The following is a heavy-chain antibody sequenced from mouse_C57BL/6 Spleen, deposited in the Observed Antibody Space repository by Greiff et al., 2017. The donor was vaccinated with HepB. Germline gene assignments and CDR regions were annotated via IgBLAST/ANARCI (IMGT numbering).Heavy chain of an antibody. D-gene: IGHD3-2*02. CDR2: MYPGDGDT. CDR1: GYAFSSSW. Sequence: VQLQQSGPELVKPGASVKISCKASGYAFSSSWMNWVKQRPGKGLEWIGRMYPGDGDTNYNGKFKGKATLTADKSSSTADMQLSRLTSEDSAVYFCARYGSGYVFDYWGQGTTLTVSS. CDR3: ARYGSGYVFDY. J-gene: IGHJ2*01. V-gene: IGHV1-82*01.